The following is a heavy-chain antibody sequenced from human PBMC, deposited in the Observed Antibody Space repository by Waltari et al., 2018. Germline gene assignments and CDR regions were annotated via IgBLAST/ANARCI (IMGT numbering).Heavy chain of an antibody. CDR2: ISGSGGST. CDR3: AKGHCSGGSCYSGVNWFDP. CDR1: GFTFSSYA. D-gene: IGHD2-15*01. V-gene: IGHV3-23*01. J-gene: IGHJ5*02. Sequence: EVQLLESGGGLVQPGGSLRLSCAASGFTFSSYAMRWVRQAPGKGLEWVSAISGSGGSTYYADSVKGRFTISRDNSKNTLYLQMNSLRAEDTAVYYCAKGHCSGGSCYSGVNWFDPWGQGTLVTVSS.